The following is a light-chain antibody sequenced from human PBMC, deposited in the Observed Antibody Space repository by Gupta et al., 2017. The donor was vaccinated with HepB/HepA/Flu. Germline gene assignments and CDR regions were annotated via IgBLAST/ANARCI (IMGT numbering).Light chain of an antibody. CDR2: DVD. V-gene: IGLV2-11*03. CDR3: WSYAGGYNLV. CDR1: SSDVGAYNY. Sequence: GRCVPFRSTCTSSDVGAYNYVSWYQQHPGKAPKLIIYDVDGRPSGIPNRFSGFKSGNTASLTISGLQPDDEGDYFCWSYAGGYNLVFGGGTTVTV. J-gene: IGLJ2*01.